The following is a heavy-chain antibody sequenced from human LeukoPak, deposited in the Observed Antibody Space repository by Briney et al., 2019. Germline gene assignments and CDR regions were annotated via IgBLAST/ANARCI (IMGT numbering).Heavy chain of an antibody. Sequence: PSETLSLTCTVSGDSISSSDYCWSWIRQPPGRGLEFVGCLYFSGSTYYNPSLNGRVTISVDTSKNQFSLNLYSMTAADTALYFCARHRSHPGWFDPWGQGTLVTVSS. CDR3: ARHRSHPGWFDP. CDR2: LYFSGST. CDR1: GDSISSSDYC. J-gene: IGHJ5*02. V-gene: IGHV4-39*01. D-gene: IGHD2-8*02.